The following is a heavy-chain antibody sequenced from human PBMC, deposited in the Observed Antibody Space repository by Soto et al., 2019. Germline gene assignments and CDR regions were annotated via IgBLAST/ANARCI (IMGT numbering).Heavy chain of an antibody. CDR1: GFTFSSYA. CDR2: ISGSGGST. J-gene: IGHJ3*02. Sequence: GGSLRLSCAASGFTFSSYAMSWVRQAPRKGLEWVSAISGSGGSTYYADSVKGRFTISRDSSKNTLYLQMNSLRAEDTAVYYCAKVLARSSGQAHAFDIWGQGTMVTVSS. D-gene: IGHD6-6*01. CDR3: AKVLARSSGQAHAFDI. V-gene: IGHV3-23*01.